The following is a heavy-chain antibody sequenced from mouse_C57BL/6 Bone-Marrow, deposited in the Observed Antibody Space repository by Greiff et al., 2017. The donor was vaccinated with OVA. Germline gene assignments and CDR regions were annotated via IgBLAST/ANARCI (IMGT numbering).Heavy chain of an antibody. CDR1: GYTFTSYG. J-gene: IGHJ3*01. Sequence: VQLQQSGAELARPGAYVKLSCKASGYTFTSYGVSWVKQRTGQGLEWIGEIYPRSGNTYYNEKFKGKATLTADKSSSTAYMELRSLTSEDSAVYFCARWGLLLAWFAYWGQGTLVTVSA. D-gene: IGHD2-3*01. CDR2: IYPRSGNT. CDR3: ARWGLLLAWFAY. V-gene: IGHV1-81*01.